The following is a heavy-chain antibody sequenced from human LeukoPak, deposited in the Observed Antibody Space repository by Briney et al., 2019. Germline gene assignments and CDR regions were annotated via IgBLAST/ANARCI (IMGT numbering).Heavy chain of an antibody. CDR2: ISSSGSTI. Sequence: GGSLRLSCAASGFTFSSYEMNWVRQAPGKGLEWVSYISSSGSTIYYADSVKGRFTISRGNAKNSLYLQMNSLRAEDTAVYYCARLLYYGMDVWGQGTTVTVSS. J-gene: IGHJ6*02. CDR1: GFTFSSYE. V-gene: IGHV3-48*03. CDR3: ARLLYYGMDV.